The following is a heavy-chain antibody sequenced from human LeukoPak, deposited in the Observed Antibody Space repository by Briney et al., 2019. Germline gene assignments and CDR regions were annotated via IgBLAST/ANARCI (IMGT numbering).Heavy chain of an antibody. Sequence: SETLSLTCTVSGGSISSSSYYWGWIRQPPGKGLEWIGSIYYSGSTYYNPSLKSRVTISVDTSKNQFSLKLSSVTAADTAVYYCARARRDGYPSFGYWGQGTLVTVSS. CDR2: IYYSGST. D-gene: IGHD5-24*01. J-gene: IGHJ4*02. V-gene: IGHV4-39*07. CDR1: GGSISSSSYY. CDR3: ARARRDGYPSFGY.